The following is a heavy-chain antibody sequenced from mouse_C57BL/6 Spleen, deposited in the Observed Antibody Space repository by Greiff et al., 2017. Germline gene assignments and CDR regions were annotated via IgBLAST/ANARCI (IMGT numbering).Heavy chain of an antibody. J-gene: IGHJ2*01. Sequence: VKLMESGPELVKPGASVKISCKASGYAFSSSWMNWVKQRPGKGLEWIGRIYPGDGDTNYNGKFKGKATLTADKSSSTAYMQLSSLTSEDSAVYFCARERGVLLRSYFDYWGQGTTLTVSS. D-gene: IGHD1-1*01. CDR2: IYPGDGDT. CDR1: GYAFSSSW. CDR3: ARERGVLLRSYFDY. V-gene: IGHV1-82*01.